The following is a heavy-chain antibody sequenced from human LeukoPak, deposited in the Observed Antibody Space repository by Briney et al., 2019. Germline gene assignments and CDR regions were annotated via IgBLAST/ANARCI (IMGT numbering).Heavy chain of an antibody. CDR3: ARARLRRFIWFAQSSYYMDV. J-gene: IGHJ6*03. V-gene: IGHV3-7*01. CDR2: IKPDGSQK. D-gene: IGHD5-12*01. CDR1: GFNFGSYW. Sequence: GGSLRLSCAVSGFNFGSYWMSWVRQAPGKGLEWVANIKPDGSQKYYVGSVKGRFTISRDNAKNSLYLQMNSLRAEDTAVYYCARARLRRFIWFAQSSYYMDVWGKGTTVTISS.